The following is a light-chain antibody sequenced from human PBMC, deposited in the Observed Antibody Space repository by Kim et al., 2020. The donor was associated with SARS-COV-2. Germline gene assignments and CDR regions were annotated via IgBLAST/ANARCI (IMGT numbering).Light chain of an antibody. CDR3: QQYTTTRGA. CDR1: QSVRSN. V-gene: IGKV3-15*01. Sequence: EIVMTQSPATLSVSPGERATLSCRASQSVRSNLAWYQQKPGHAPMLLIYGASTRATGVPARFSGSGSGTEFTLTISSLQSEDFAVYYCQQYTTTRGAFGQGTKVDIK. CDR2: GAS. J-gene: IGKJ1*01.